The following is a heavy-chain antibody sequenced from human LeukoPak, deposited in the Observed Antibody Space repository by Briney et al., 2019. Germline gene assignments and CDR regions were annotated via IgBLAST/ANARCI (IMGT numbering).Heavy chain of an antibody. J-gene: IGHJ4*02. CDR3: ARLSLLGSAYFFEY. V-gene: IGHV1-2*02. CDR2: INPNSGGT. D-gene: IGHD3-9*01. CDR1: GYTFTDYY. Sequence: ASVTVSCKASGYTFTDYYMFWVRQAPGQGPEWMGWINPNSGGTNYAQKFQGRVTMTRDTSITTAYMELNRLRSDDTAVYYCARLSLLGSAYFFEYWGQGTLVTVSS.